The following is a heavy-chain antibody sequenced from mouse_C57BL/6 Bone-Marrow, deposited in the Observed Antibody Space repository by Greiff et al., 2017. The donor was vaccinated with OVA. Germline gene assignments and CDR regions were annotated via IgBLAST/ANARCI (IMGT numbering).Heavy chain of an antibody. CDR2: ISDGGSYT. Sequence: EVQGVESGGGLVKPGGSLKLSCAASGFTFSSYAMSWVRQTPEKRLEWVATISDGGSYTYYPDNVKGRFTISRDNAKNNLYLQMSHLKSEDTAMYYCARDRPYYFDYWGQGTTLTVSS. J-gene: IGHJ2*01. CDR3: ARDRPYYFDY. CDR1: GFTFSSYA. V-gene: IGHV5-4*01.